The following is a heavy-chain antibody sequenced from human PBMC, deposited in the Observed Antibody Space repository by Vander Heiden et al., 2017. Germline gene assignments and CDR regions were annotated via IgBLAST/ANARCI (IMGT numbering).Heavy chain of an antibody. CDR2: ISYDGSNK. J-gene: IGHJ4*02. CDR1: GFTFSSYG. Sequence: QVQLVESGGGVVQPGRSLRLSCEASGFTFSSYGMHWVRQAPGKGLEWVAVISYDGSNKYYADSVKGRFTISRDNSKNTLYLQMNSLRAEDTAVYYCARGTWILTAKILYYFDYWGQGTLVTVSS. D-gene: IGHD3-9*01. V-gene: IGHV3-30*03. CDR3: ARGTWILTAKILYYFDY.